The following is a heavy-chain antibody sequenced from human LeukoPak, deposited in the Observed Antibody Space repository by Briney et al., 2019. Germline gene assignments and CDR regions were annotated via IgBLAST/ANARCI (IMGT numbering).Heavy chain of an antibody. D-gene: IGHD6-6*01. V-gene: IGHV3-43*01. CDR1: GFTFSSYG. CDR3: ARSTKLVYPDYSLDGMDV. Sequence: GGSLRLSCAASGFTFSSYGMHWVRHAPGKGLKWVSLISWDGGSIYYADSVKGRFTISRDNSKNSLYLQMNSLRTEDTALYYCARSTKLVYPDYSLDGMDVWGQGTTVTVSS. J-gene: IGHJ6*02. CDR2: ISWDGGSI.